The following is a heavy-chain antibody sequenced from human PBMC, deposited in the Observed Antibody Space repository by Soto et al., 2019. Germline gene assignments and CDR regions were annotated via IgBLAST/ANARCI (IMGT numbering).Heavy chain of an antibody. D-gene: IGHD2-2*01. CDR3: ARGDYQYSIDY. CDR1: GDSMTSGDYS. Sequence: SETLSLTCTVTGDSMTSGDYSWSWIRQPPGKGLEWLGYIYRTGNTHYSPSLKSRVSISQDRSKNQFSLELTSVTAADTAVYYCARGDYQYSIDYWGQGTLVTVSS. J-gene: IGHJ4*02. V-gene: IGHV4-30-2*01. CDR2: IYRTGNT.